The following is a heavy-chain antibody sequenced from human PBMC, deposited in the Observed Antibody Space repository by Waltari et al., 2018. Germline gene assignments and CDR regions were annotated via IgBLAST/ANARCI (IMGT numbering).Heavy chain of an antibody. CDR3: ATEGLIYTSLDIYDF. D-gene: IGHD2-2*03. CDR2: MKTKAEGETT. J-gene: IGHJ4*02. V-gene: IGHV3-15*01. Sequence: EVRLVESGGGLVKPGGSIRLSCAASGFIFKDAWMSWVRQAPGKGLEWVGRMKTKAEGETTDYAGPVKGRFTISRDDAANNLFLQMNSLKIDDTAVYYCATEGLIYTSLDIYDFWGQGSLVAVSS. CDR1: GFIFKDAW.